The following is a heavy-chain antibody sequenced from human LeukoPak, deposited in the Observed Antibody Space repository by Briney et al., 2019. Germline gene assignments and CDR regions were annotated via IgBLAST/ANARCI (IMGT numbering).Heavy chain of an antibody. D-gene: IGHD2-15*01. CDR2: INPNSGGI. J-gene: IGHJ4*02. V-gene: IGHV1-2*02. CDR3: ARVGYCSGGSCPKRSLDY. Sequence: ASVKVSCKASGYTFTSYYMHWVRQAPGQGLEWMGWINPNSGGINYAQKFQGRVTMTRDTSISTAYMELSRLRSDDTAVYYCARVGYCSGGSCPKRSLDYWGQGTLVTVSS. CDR1: GYTFTSYY.